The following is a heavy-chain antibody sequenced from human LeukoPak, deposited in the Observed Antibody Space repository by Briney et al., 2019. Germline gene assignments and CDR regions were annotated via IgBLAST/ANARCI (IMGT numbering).Heavy chain of an antibody. CDR1: GFTFSSYW. J-gene: IGHJ6*02. Sequence: GGSLRLSCAASGFTFSSYWMSWVRQAPGKGPEWVANIKQDGSEKYYVDFVKGRFTISRDNAKNSLYLQMNSLRAEDTAVYYCAREDWRILSYYYGMDVWGQGTTVTVSS. CDR2: IKQDGSEK. CDR3: AREDWRILSYYYGMDV. V-gene: IGHV3-7*01. D-gene: IGHD1-1*01.